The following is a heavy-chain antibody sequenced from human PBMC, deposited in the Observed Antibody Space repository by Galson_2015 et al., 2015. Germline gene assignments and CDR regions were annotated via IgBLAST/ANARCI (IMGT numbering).Heavy chain of an antibody. J-gene: IGHJ6*03. CDR1: GFTFSSYW. D-gene: IGHD3-3*01. V-gene: IGHV3-7*01. Sequence: SLRLSCAASGFTFSSYWMSWVRQAPGKGLEWVANIKQDGSEKYYVDSVKGRFTISRDNAKNSLYLQMNSLRAEDTAVYYCARDQRFLEWLSRYYYYYMDVWGKGTTVPVSS. CDR2: IKQDGSEK. CDR3: ARDQRFLEWLSRYYYYYMDV.